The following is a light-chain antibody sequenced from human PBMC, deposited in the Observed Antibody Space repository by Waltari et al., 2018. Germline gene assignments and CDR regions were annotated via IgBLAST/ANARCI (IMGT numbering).Light chain of an antibody. Sequence: NFVLAQPHSMSESPGKTITISCTRSSGSIGNYYVQWYQKRPGSAPTTLIYNDDQRPSWVPGRFSGSIDGSSNSASLTISGLRTEDEADYYCQSYDNTNFVAFGGGTKVTVL. CDR2: NDD. CDR3: QSYDNTNFVA. CDR1: SGSIGNYY. J-gene: IGLJ2*01. V-gene: IGLV6-57*04.